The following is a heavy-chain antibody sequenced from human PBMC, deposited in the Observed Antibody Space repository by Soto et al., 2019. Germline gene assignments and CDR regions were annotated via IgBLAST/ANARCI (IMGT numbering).Heavy chain of an antibody. Sequence: QVQLAQSANEVKKPGASVRVSCKAAGYTFIRYGIAWVRQAPGQGLEWMGWISPYNDYTVYAQKFQGRVSMTADTSTRAVYMNRRGLKSDDTAVYYCERGGYYENSWGKLSHYGLDVWGQGTSVSVSS. J-gene: IGHJ6*02. V-gene: IGHV1-18*01. D-gene: IGHD3-16*01. CDR2: ISPYNDYT. CDR1: GYTFIRYG. CDR3: ERGGYYENSWGKLSHYGLDV.